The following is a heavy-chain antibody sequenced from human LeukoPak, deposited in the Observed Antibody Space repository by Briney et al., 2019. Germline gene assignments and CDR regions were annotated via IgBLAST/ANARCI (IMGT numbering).Heavy chain of an antibody. V-gene: IGHV1-18*01. CDR2: INPNSGGT. J-gene: IGHJ6*04. D-gene: IGHD4-23*01. CDR1: GYTFTSYD. CDR3: ARGGVTSVVDV. Sequence: ASVKVSCKASGYTFTSYDINWVRQATGQGLEWMGWINPNSGGTNYAQKLQGRVTMTTDTSTSTAYMELRSLTSDDTAVYYCARGGVTSVVDVWGKGTTVTISS.